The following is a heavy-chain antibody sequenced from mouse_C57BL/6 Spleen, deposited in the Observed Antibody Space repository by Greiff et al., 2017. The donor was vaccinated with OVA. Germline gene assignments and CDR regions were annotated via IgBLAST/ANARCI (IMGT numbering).Heavy chain of an antibody. V-gene: IGHV1-59*01. CDR2: IDPSASYT. J-gene: IGHJ3*01. CDR3: GTGFAY. CDR1: GYTFTSYW. Sequence: QVQLQQPGAELVRPGTSVKLSCKASGYTFTSYWMHWVKQRPGQGLEWIGVIDPSASYTNYNQKFTGKATLTVDTSSSTAYMQLSSLTSEDSAVYYCGTGFAYWGQGTLVTVSA.